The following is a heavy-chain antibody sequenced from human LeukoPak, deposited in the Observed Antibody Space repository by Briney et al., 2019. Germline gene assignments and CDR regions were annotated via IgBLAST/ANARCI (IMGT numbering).Heavy chain of an antibody. Sequence: PGGSLRLSCTVSGFTFSGYEMNWVRQAPGKGLEWVSYISSSGSTIFYADSVKGRFTISRDNAKNSLYLQMNGLRAEDTAVYYCARRGIQLWPHDDYWGQGTLVTVSS. CDR3: ARRGIQLWPHDDY. CDR2: ISSSGSTI. V-gene: IGHV3-48*03. D-gene: IGHD5-18*01. CDR1: GFTFSGYE. J-gene: IGHJ4*02.